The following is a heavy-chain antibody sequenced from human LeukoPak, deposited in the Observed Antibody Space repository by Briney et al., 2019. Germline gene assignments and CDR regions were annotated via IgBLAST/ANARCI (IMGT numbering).Heavy chain of an antibody. Sequence: GGSLRLSCAVSGTTFSHHDMHWVRQATGKGLEWVSTIGTQSDPFYPDSVKGRFTISRDNAKNSLYLQMNSLRAEDTAVYYCARAILTGYSPTFDYWGQGTLVTVSS. CDR2: IGTQSDP. CDR3: ARAILTGYSPTFDY. CDR1: GTTFSHHD. J-gene: IGHJ4*02. V-gene: IGHV3-13*05. D-gene: IGHD3-9*01.